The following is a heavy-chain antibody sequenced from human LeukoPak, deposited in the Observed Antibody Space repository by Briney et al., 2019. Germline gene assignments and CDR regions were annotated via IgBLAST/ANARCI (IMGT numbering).Heavy chain of an antibody. Sequence: GGSLRLSCAASGFTFSSYGMHWVRQAPGKGLEWVAVIWYDGSNKYYADSVKGRFTISRDNAKNSLYLQMNSLRAEDTAVYYCAREERYDGYLDYWGQGTLVTVSS. J-gene: IGHJ4*02. CDR2: IWYDGSNK. CDR1: GFTFSSYG. CDR3: AREERYDGYLDY. D-gene: IGHD3-16*01. V-gene: IGHV3-33*01.